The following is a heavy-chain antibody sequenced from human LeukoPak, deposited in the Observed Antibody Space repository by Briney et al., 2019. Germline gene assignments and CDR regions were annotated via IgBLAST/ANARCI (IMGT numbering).Heavy chain of an antibody. D-gene: IGHD3-3*01. Sequence: SVKVSCKASGGTFSSYAISWVRQAPGQGLEWMGGIIPIFGTANYAQKFQSRVTITADESTSTAYMELSSLRSEDTAVYYCARATTIFGVVIHNWFDPWGQGTLVTVSS. CDR3: ARATTIFGVVIHNWFDP. CDR1: GGTFSSYA. CDR2: IIPIFGTA. J-gene: IGHJ5*02. V-gene: IGHV1-69*01.